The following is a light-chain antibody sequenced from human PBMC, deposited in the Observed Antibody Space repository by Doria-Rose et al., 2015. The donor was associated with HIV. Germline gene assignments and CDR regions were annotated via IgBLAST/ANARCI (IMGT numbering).Light chain of an antibody. Sequence: DIRMTQSPSSLSASVGDRVTITCRSSQSIDTYLHWYHQIPGEAPKVLIYAASTLHSGVPLRFSGSGSGTDFTLTIASLQPEDFAIYHCQQSYSTPYTFGQGTKLEIK. CDR2: AAS. J-gene: IGKJ2*01. CDR1: QSIDTY. V-gene: IGKV1-39*01. CDR3: QQSYSTPYT.